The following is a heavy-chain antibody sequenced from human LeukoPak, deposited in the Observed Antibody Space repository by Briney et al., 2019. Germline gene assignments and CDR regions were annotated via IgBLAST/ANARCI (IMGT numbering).Heavy chain of an antibody. CDR1: GYTFTSYG. D-gene: IGHD3-22*01. Sequence: GASVKVSCKASGYTFTSYGISWVRQAPGQGLEWMGWISAYNGNTNYAQKLQGRVTMTTDTSMSTAYMELRSLRSDDTAVYYCARDASYDSSGYYYFDYWGQGTLVTVSS. CDR3: ARDASYDSSGYYYFDY. CDR2: ISAYNGNT. V-gene: IGHV1-18*01. J-gene: IGHJ4*02.